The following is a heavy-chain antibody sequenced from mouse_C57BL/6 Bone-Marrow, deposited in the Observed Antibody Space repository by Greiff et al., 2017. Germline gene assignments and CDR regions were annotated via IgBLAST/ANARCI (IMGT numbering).Heavy chain of an antibody. CDR2: IDPEDGDP. CDR3: TTHYGSSYWYFDV. CDR1: GFNIKDYY. J-gene: IGHJ1*03. Sequence: VQLQQSGAELVRPGASVKLSCTASGFNIKDYYMHWVKQRPEQGLEWIGRIDPEDGDPEYAPKFPGKATMTADTSSNTAYLQLSSLTSEDTAVYYCTTHYGSSYWYFDVGGTGTTVTVSS. V-gene: IGHV14-1*01. D-gene: IGHD1-1*01.